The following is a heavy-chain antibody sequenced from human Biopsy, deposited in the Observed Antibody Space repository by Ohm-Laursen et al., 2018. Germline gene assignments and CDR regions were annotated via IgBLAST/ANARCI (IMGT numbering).Heavy chain of an antibody. V-gene: IGHV1-2*02. CDR2: INTHSGTT. D-gene: IGHD2-15*01. CDR1: GYTFTGQT. CDR3: AKGQDLRGGAEYFQH. J-gene: IGHJ1*01. Sequence: ASVKVSCKASGYTFTGQTLQWVRQVPRQGLEWMGGINTHSGTTKFAQDFQGRVTMTRDTSITTAYMELRRLRSDDTAVYYCAKGQDLRGGAEYFQHWGQGALVTVSS.